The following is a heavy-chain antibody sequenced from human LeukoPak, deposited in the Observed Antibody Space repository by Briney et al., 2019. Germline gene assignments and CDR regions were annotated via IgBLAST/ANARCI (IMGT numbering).Heavy chain of an antibody. V-gene: IGHV4-59*01. CDR1: GDSIGSYY. J-gene: IGHJ4*02. D-gene: IGHD4-17*01. CDR2: INYSGNT. Sequence: PSETLSLTCTVSGDSIGSYYWSWIRQPPGKGLEWMGYINYSGNTNYNPSLKSRVTISVDTSKNQFSLRLTSVTAADTAVYYCAREGRQDYVYFDCWGQGTLVTVSS. CDR3: AREGRQDYVYFDC.